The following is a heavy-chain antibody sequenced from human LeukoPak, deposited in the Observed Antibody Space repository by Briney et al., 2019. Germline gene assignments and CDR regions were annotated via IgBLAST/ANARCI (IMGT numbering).Heavy chain of an antibody. CDR2: ISHDGSNK. J-gene: IGHJ6*02. CDR3: ARDGITGTACGMDV. D-gene: IGHD1-20*01. CDR1: GFTFSSYA. Sequence: GGSLRLSCAASGFTFSSYAMRWVHQAPGKGLEWVAVISHDGSNKYYADSVKGRFTISRDNSKNTLYLQTNSLRAEDTAVYYCARDGITGTACGMDVWGQGTTVTVSS. V-gene: IGHV3-30*04.